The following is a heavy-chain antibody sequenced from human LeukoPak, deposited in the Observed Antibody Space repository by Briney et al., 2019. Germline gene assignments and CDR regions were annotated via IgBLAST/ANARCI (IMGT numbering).Heavy chain of an antibody. V-gene: IGHV5-51*01. D-gene: IGHD3-10*01. CDR3: ARLVGYYGSGSAFNWFDP. CDR2: IYPGDSDT. Sequence: GESLKISCKGSGYSFTSYWIGWVRQMPGKGLEWMGIIYPGDSDTRYSPSFQGQVTISAGKSISTAYLQWSSLKASDTAMYYCARLVGYYGSGSAFNWFDPWGQGTLVTVSS. J-gene: IGHJ5*02. CDR1: GYSFTSYW.